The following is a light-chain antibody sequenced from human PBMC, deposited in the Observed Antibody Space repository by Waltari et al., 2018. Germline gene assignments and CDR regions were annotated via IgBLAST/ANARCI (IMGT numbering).Light chain of an antibody. Sequence: SYVLTQPPSVSVAPGETARISCGGNNTGSISVHWYQQKAGQAPVLVMSYDSGRPSGIPERFSGSNSGNTATRTINRVEVGDEADYYGQVWDTGSDHVIFGGGTKLTV. CDR1: NTGSIS. V-gene: IGLV3-21*04. CDR3: QVWDTGSDHVI. J-gene: IGLJ2*01. CDR2: YDS.